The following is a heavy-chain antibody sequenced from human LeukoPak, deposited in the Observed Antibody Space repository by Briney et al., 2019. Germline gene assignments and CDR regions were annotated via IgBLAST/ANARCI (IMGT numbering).Heavy chain of an antibody. D-gene: IGHD3-22*01. Sequence: SQTLSLTCTVSGASIRSGDHYWSWLRQSPGKGLEWIGYIYFSGSRSSNPSLRSRLTISVDTSKNQFSLKLSSVTAADTAIYYCARGGGGYTLYSFDYWGQGALVTVSS. V-gene: IGHV4-30-4*08. CDR2: IYFSGSR. CDR3: ARGGGGYTLYSFDY. J-gene: IGHJ4*02. CDR1: GASIRSGDHY.